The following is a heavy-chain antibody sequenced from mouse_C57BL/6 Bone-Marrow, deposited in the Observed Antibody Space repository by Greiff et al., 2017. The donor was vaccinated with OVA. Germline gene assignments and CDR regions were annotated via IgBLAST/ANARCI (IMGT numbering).Heavy chain of an antibody. V-gene: IGHV5-6*01. CDR3: ARQNDGYYVPFDY. J-gene: IGHJ2*01. CDR1: GFTFSSYG. D-gene: IGHD2-3*01. CDR2: ISSGGSYT. Sequence: EVMLVESGGDLVKPGGSLKLSCAASGFTFSSYGMSWVRQTPDKRLEWVATISSGGSYTYYPDSVKGRFTISRDNAKNTLYLQMSSLKSEDTAMYYCARQNDGYYVPFDYWGQGTTLTVSS.